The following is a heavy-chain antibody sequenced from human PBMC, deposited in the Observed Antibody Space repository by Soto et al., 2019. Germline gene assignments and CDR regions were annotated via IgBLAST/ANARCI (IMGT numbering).Heavy chain of an antibody. CDR2: ISGSGGST. Sequence: EVQLLESGGGLVQPGGSLRLSCAASGFTFSSYAMSWVRQAPGKGLEWVSAISGSGGSTYYADSVKGRFTISRDNSKNTRYQQMNSLEAEDTAVYYCAKRYSGSYPPGAFDIWGQGTMVTVSS. CDR3: AKRYSGSYPPGAFDI. D-gene: IGHD1-26*01. CDR1: GFTFSSYA. V-gene: IGHV3-23*01. J-gene: IGHJ3*02.